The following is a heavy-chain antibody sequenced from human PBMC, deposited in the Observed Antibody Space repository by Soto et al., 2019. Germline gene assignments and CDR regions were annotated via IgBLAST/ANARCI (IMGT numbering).Heavy chain of an antibody. Sequence: LRLSCAASGFTFSSYAMSWVRQAPGKGLEWVSVISGSGGSPYYADSVKGRFTISRDNSKNTLYLQMNSLRAEDTAVHYCAKGRGDYGGGFDYWGQGTLVTVSS. CDR3: AKGRGDYGGGFDY. D-gene: IGHD4-17*01. V-gene: IGHV3-23*01. J-gene: IGHJ4*02. CDR1: GFTFSSYA. CDR2: ISGSGGSP.